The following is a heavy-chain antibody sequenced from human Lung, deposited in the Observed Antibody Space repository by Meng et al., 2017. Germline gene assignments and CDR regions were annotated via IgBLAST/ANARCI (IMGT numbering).Heavy chain of an antibody. CDR3: XGHVDY. V-gene: IGHV3-15*01. Sequence: VNLGGDFGKPGGFLSLSCLSSGFTFSNAWMTWVRQAPGKGLEWIGHMKSNVDGGTVDYAAAVKGRFFISRDDSENTFYLQMNSLKXXDTAVYXXXGHVDYWGHGTLVTVSS. J-gene: IGHJ4*01. CDR1: GFTFSNAW. CDR2: MKSNVDGGTV.